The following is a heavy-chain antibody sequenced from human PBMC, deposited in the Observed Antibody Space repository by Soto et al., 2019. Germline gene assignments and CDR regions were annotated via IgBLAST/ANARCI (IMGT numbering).Heavy chain of an antibody. D-gene: IGHD3-3*01. CDR1: GDSVNSHY. Sequence: QVQLQESGPGLVRPSETLSLTCTVSGDSVNSHYWSWIRQPPGKALEWIGYLYYSGGTNYNPSLQGRVTISVDTSQNQFSLKLNSVSAADTAVYYCARFASGHSGGYYYYYYMDVWGKGTTVTVSS. CDR3: ARFASGHSGGYYYYYYMDV. V-gene: IGHV4-59*02. J-gene: IGHJ6*03. CDR2: LYYSGGT.